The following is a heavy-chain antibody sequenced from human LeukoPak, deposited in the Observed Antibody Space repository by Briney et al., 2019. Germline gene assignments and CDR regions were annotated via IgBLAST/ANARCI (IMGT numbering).Heavy chain of an antibody. D-gene: IGHD6-13*01. CDR1: GFTFSNYA. Sequence: GVSLRLSCAASGFTFSNYAMSWVRQAPGKGLEWVSGISGSGGSTYYADSVKGRFTISRDNSKNTLYLQMNSLRAEDTAVYYCAKGSRIAAPHGGIDYWGQGTLVTVSS. CDR2: ISGSGGST. J-gene: IGHJ4*02. CDR3: AKGSRIAAPHGGIDY. V-gene: IGHV3-23*01.